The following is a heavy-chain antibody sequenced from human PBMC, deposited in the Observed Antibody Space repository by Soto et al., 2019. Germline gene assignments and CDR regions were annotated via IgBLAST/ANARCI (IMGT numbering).Heavy chain of an antibody. Sequence: ASVKVSCKASGYTFTSYYMHWVRQAPGQGLEWMGIINPSGGNTNYAQKFQERVTITRDMSTSTAYMELSSLRSEDTAVYYCAAYYGSGSYYKFDYWGQGTLVTVSS. V-gene: IGHV1-46*01. J-gene: IGHJ4*02. CDR1: GYTFTSYY. CDR2: INPSGGNT. D-gene: IGHD3-10*01. CDR3: AAYYGSGSYYKFDY.